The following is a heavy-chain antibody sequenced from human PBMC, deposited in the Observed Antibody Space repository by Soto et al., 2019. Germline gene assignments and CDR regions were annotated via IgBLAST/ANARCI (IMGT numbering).Heavy chain of an antibody. Sequence: PGGSLRLSCAASWLPLSRYWMHWVRQAPGKGLVWVSRIDTDGSTTSYADSVKGRFTISRDNAKNTLYLQMNSLRAEDTAVYYCAKSGWYYFFDVWGQGTLVTVSS. J-gene: IGHJ4*02. CDR1: WLPLSRYW. CDR3: AKSGWYYFFDV. CDR2: IDTDGSTT. V-gene: IGHV3-74*01. D-gene: IGHD6-19*01.